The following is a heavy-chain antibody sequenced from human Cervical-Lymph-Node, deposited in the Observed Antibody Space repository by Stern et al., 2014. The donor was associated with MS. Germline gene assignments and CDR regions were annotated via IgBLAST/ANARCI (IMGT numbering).Heavy chain of an antibody. CDR2: VHYSGSI. V-gene: IGHV4-31*03. J-gene: IGHJ2*01. Sequence: VQLVESSPGLVKPLQTLSLTCTVSGGSVSSGGYFWNWIRQHPGKGLEGIGAVHYSGSIAYNPSLKGRTNISVDTSKNQFSLRLRSVTAADTAVYYCARNPALWYFDLWGRGTLAAVSS. CDR1: GGSVSSGGYF. CDR3: ARNPALWYFDL. D-gene: IGHD3-3*02.